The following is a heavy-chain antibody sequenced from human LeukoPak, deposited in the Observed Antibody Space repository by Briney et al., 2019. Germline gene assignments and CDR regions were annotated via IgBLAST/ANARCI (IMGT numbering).Heavy chain of an antibody. V-gene: IGHV3-23*01. J-gene: IGHJ4*02. CDR1: GFTFSTYA. CDR2: ISGSDDTT. D-gene: IGHD3-3*01. CDR3: AKGGSSSAYAHLDY. Sequence: GGSLRLSCAASGFTFSTYAMTWVRQAPGKGLEWVSAISGSDDTTYYTHSVKGRFTISRDNSKNTLYLQMNSLRAEDTAVYFCAKGGSSSAYAHLDYWGQGTLVTVSS.